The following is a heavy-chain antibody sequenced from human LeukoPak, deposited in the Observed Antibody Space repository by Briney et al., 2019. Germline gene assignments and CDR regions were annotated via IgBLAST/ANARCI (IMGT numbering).Heavy chain of an antibody. CDR2: ICTAGDT. Sequence: GGSLRLSCAASGFTFSSYDMHWVRQATGKGLEWVSAICTAGDTYYPGSVKGRFTISIENAKNSFYLQMNSLRAGDTAVYYCARGSYYYDRVIDYWGQGTLVTVSS. V-gene: IGHV3-13*01. J-gene: IGHJ4*02. CDR3: ARGSYYYDRVIDY. D-gene: IGHD3-22*01. CDR1: GFTFSSYD.